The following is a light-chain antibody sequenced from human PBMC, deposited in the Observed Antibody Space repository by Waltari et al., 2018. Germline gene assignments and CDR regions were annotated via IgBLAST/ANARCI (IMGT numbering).Light chain of an antibody. CDR2: LAS. Sequence: DIQMTQSPSSLSASVGDRVTISCQASQDFANYLNWYQQKPGKAPKLLIYLASNLETGVPSRFSGSGSGAYFTFTISSLQPEDIATYYCQHYDNLLLTFGGGTKVEIK. J-gene: IGKJ4*01. V-gene: IGKV1-33*01. CDR3: QHYDNLLLT. CDR1: QDFANY.